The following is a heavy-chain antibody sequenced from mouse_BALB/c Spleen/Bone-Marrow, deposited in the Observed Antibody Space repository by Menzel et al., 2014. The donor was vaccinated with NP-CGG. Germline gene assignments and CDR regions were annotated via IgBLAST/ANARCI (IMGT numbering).Heavy chain of an antibody. CDR1: GYTFTSFW. CDR3: TRYSYGGRDWYFDV. V-gene: IGHV1-5*01. CDR2: VYPGNNDT. Sequence: VQLQQSGAVLARPGASVRMSCKASGYTFTSFWMHWVKQRPGQGLEWIGAVYPGNNDTNYDQNFKGKAKLTAVTSTSTAYMEFSSLTNEDSAVYYCTRYSYGGRDWYFDVWGAGTTVTVSS. J-gene: IGHJ1*01. D-gene: IGHD1-1*01.